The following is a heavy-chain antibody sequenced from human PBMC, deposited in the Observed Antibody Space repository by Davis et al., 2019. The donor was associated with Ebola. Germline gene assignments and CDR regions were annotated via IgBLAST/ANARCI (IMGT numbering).Heavy chain of an antibody. CDR2: IYYSGNT. J-gene: IGHJ5*01. CDR3: ARDSVVVSGRLERRFDS. Sequence: MPGGSLRLSCTVSGASMTGFYWSWLRQPPGKGLEWIAYIYYSGNTYYNPSLKSRVTMSVDTSKNQFSLRLSSVTAADTAVYYCARDSVVVSGRLERRFDSWGLGTLVTVSS. D-gene: IGHD2-15*01. CDR1: GASMTGFY. V-gene: IGHV4-59*01.